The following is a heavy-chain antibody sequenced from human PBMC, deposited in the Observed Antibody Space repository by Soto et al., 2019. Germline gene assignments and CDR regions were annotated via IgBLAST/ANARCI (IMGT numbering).Heavy chain of an antibody. D-gene: IGHD5-12*01. Sequence: PGGSPRLSCAASGFTFSSYSMNWVRQAPGKGLEWVSSISSSSSYIYYADSVKGRFTISRDNAKNSLYLQMNSLRAEDTAVYYCASSRGRIMWGSGYDHSYYYDGMDVWGQGTTDTVSS. J-gene: IGHJ6*02. CDR2: ISSSSSYI. V-gene: IGHV3-21*01. CDR1: GFTFSSYS. CDR3: ASSRGRIMWGSGYDHSYYYDGMDV.